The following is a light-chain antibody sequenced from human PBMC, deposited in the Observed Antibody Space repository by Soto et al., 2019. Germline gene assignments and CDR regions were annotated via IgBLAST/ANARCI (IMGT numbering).Light chain of an antibody. CDR1: QSVLYSSNNKNY. CDR3: QQYYSTPQT. Sequence: DIVMTQSPDSLAVSLGERATINCKSSQSVLYSSNNKNYLAWYQQKPGQPPKLLIYWASTRESGVPDRFIGSGSGTDFPITISSLQAEDVAVYYCQQYYSTPQTFGQGTKVEIK. CDR2: WAS. V-gene: IGKV4-1*01. J-gene: IGKJ1*01.